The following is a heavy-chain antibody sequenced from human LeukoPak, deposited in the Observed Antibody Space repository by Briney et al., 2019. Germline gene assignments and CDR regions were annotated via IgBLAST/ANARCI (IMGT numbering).Heavy chain of an antibody. D-gene: IGHD4-17*01. J-gene: IGHJ5*02. V-gene: IGHV4-59*01. CDR1: GGSINSYF. CDR2: IYYSGSGST. Sequence: PSETLSLTCTVSGGSINSYFWSWIRQSPGKRLEWIGYIYYSGSGSTHYNPALKSRVTISVDTSKNQFSLMLRSVTAADTAVYYCARRTTRTVMGYGDFNWFDPWSQGTLVTVSS. CDR3: ARRTTRTVMGYGDFNWFDP.